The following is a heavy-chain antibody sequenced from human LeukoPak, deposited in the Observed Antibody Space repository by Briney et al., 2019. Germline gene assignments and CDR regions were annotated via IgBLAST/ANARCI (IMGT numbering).Heavy chain of an antibody. CDR1: GFTFSSYA. J-gene: IGHJ4*02. CDR3: ARDARGARSYYFDY. CDR2: ISYDGSNK. D-gene: IGHD1-26*01. V-gene: IGHV3-30-3*01. Sequence: GGSLRLSCAASGFTFSSYAMHWVRQAPGKGLEWVAVISYDGSNKYYADSVKGRFTISRDNSKNTLYLQMNSLRAEDTAVYYCARDARGARSYYFDYWGQGTLVTVSS.